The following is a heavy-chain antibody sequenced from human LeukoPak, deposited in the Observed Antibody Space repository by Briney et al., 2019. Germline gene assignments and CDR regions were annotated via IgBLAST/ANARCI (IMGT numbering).Heavy chain of an antibody. CDR3: AKGTSSLNYDAFDI. Sequence: PGGSLRLSCAASGFNFSSFGVIWVRQGPGKGLEWVSGISFIISTWSADSVKGRFTISRDNSKNTVYLQMSSLRDDDTAVYYCAKGTSSLNYDAFDIWGQGTLVTVSS. CDR1: GFNFSSFG. J-gene: IGHJ3*02. CDR2: ISFIIST. D-gene: IGHD6-19*01. V-gene: IGHV3-23*01.